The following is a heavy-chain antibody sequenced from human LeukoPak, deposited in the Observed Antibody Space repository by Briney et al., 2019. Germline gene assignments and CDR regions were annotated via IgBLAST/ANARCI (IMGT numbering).Heavy chain of an antibody. V-gene: IGHV4-34*01. CDR3: ASPVSGSSGWYYNY. CDR2: INHSGRT. J-gene: IGHJ4*02. D-gene: IGHD6-19*01. Sequence: SETLSLTCTVSGGSISSYYWRGVSQPPGKGREWVGEINHSGRTNYNPSLKSRVTISVHTSTNQFSLKLSSVTAADTAVYYCASPVSGSSGWYYNYWGQGTLVTVSS. CDR1: GGSISSYY.